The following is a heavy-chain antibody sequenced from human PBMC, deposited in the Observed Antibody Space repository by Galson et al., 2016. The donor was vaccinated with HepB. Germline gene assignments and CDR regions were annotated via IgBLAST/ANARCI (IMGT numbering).Heavy chain of an antibody. CDR2: ISGSGTNT. CDR1: GFTFTSYA. Sequence: SLRLSCAASGFTFTSYAMSWVRQAPGTGLEWVSAISGSGTNTYYADSVKGRFPISRAISKNTLYLQMNSLRAEGTAVYYCAKIYSQGYYDSSGAYSYFDYWGQGTLVTVSS. D-gene: IGHD3-22*01. CDR3: AKIYSQGYYDSSGAYSYFDY. V-gene: IGHV3-23*01. J-gene: IGHJ4*02.